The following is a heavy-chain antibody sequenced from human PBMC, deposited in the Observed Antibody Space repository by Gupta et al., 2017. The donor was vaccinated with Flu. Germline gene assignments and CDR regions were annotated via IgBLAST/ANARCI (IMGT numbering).Heavy chain of an antibody. CDR3: AKGTIWSPDY. V-gene: IGHV3-23*01. CDR2: ISGSGGST. J-gene: IGHJ4*02. Sequence: EVQLLESGGGLVQPGGSLRLSCAASGFTFSSYAMSWVRQAPGKGLEWVSAISGSGGSTDDADSVKGRFTISRDNSKSTLYLKMNSLRAEDTAVYDVAKGTIWSPDYWGQGTLVPVYS. CDR1: GFTFSSYA. D-gene: IGHD4/OR15-4a*01.